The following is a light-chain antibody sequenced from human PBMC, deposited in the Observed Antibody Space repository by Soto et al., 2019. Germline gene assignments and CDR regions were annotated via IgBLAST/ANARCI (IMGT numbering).Light chain of an antibody. Sequence: EIVMTQSPATLSVSPGERATLSCRASQSVSGNLAWYQQKPGQAPRLLIYGASTRATGIPARFSGSGSGTESTLTISSLQSEDFAVYYCQQYNNCPPSFGQGTKVEIK. CDR2: GAS. CDR1: QSVSGN. J-gene: IGKJ1*01. V-gene: IGKV3-15*01. CDR3: QQYNNCPPS.